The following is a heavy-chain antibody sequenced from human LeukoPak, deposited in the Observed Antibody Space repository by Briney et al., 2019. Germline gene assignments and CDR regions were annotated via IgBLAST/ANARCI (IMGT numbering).Heavy chain of an antibody. Sequence: SGPVLVKPTETLTLTCTVSGFSLSNAKMGVSWIRQPPGQALERLAYIFSNDEKSYRTSLTSRLTIPKDTSKSQVVLTMTNMDPVDTATYYCARIPSFEGAYFYYMDVWGEGTTVTVSS. J-gene: IGHJ6*03. CDR3: ARIPSFEGAYFYYMDV. CDR1: GFSLSNAKMG. CDR2: IFSNDEK. V-gene: IGHV2-26*01. D-gene: IGHD2/OR15-2a*01.